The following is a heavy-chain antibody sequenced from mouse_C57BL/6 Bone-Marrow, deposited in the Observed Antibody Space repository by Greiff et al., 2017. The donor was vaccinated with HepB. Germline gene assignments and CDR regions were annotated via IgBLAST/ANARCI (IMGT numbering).Heavy chain of an antibody. D-gene: IGHD4-1*01. J-gene: IGHJ4*01. CDR3: ARSELTGTEYYAMDY. CDR1: GYTFTSYW. V-gene: IGHV1-72*01. Sequence: QVQLQQSGTVLARPGASVKLSCKASGYTFTSYWMHWVKQRPGRGLEWIGRIDPNSGGTKYNEKFKSKATLTVDKPSSTAYMQLSSLTSEDSAVYYCARSELTGTEYYAMDYWGQGTSVTVSS. CDR2: IDPNSGGT.